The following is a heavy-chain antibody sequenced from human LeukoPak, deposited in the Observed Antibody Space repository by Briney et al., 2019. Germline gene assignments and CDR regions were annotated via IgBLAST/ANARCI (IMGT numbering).Heavy chain of an antibody. D-gene: IGHD4-17*01. CDR2: IYHSGST. Sequence: SETLSLTCTVSGGSISSCGYYWSLIRQPPGKGLEWIGYIYHSGSTYYNPSLKSRVTISVDRSKNQFSLKLSSVTAADTAVYYCARGYGDFATWGQGTLVTVSS. V-gene: IGHV4-30-2*01. CDR3: ARGYGDFAT. J-gene: IGHJ5*02. CDR1: GGSISSCGYY.